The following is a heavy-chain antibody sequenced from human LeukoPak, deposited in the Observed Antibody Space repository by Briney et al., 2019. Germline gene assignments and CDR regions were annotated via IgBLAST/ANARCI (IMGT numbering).Heavy chain of an antibody. V-gene: IGHV3-23*01. CDR3: AKVGYCSSTSCYGIDY. CDR1: GFTFSSYA. Sequence: PGGSLRLSCAASGFTFSSYAMSWVRQAPGKGLEWVSAISGSGGSTYYADSVKGRFTIPRDNSKNTLYLQMNSLRAEDTAVYYCAKVGYCSSTSCYGIDYWGQGTLVTVSS. J-gene: IGHJ4*02. CDR2: ISGSGGST. D-gene: IGHD2-2*01.